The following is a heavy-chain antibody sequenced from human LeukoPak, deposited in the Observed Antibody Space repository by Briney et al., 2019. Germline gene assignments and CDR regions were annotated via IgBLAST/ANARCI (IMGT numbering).Heavy chain of an antibody. Sequence: GGSLRLSCAASGFTFTNYAINWVRQAPGKGLEWVSAISGRGANTYYADSVKGRFTISRDNSKNTLYLQMSTLRAEDTAVYYCAKATAPHLGYAFDIWGQGTMVIVFS. D-gene: IGHD7-27*01. CDR1: GFTFTNYA. CDR2: ISGRGANT. J-gene: IGHJ3*02. V-gene: IGHV3-23*01. CDR3: AKATAPHLGYAFDI.